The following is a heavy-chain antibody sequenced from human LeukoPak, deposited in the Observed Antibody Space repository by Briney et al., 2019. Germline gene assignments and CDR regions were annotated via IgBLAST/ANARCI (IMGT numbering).Heavy chain of an antibody. CDR2: IYYSGST. V-gene: IGHV4-39*07. J-gene: IGHJ6*03. CDR1: GGSISSSSYY. CDR3: AREWGGTNYYYYYYMDV. Sequence: EPSETLSLTCTVSGGSISSSSYYWGWIRQPPGKGLEWIGSIYYSGSTYYNPSLKSRVTISVDTSKNQFSLKLSSVTAADTAVYYCAREWGGTNYYYYYYMDVWGKGTTVTVSS. D-gene: IGHD1-26*01.